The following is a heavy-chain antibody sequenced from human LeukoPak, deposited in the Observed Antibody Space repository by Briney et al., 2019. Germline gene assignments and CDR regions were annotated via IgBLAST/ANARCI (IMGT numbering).Heavy chain of an antibody. CDR1: GYSISSGYY. CDR3: AREIAVTGTGGFDY. V-gene: IGHV4-38-2*02. D-gene: IGHD6-19*01. CDR2: MYHSGNT. J-gene: IGHJ4*02. Sequence: SETLSLTCAVSGYSISSGYYWGWIRQPPGKGLEWIGSMYHSGNTNCNPSLKSRVTISIDTSKNQFSVKLSSVTAADTAVYYCAREIAVTGTGGFDYWGQGTLVTVSS.